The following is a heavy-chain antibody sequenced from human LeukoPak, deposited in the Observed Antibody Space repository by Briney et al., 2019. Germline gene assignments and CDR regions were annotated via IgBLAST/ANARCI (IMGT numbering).Heavy chain of an antibody. CDR3: ARAIVVNPFDCLFDAFDI. J-gene: IGHJ3*02. D-gene: IGHD3-9*01. CDR2: ISSSGSTI. Sequence: GGSLRLSCAASGFTFSDYYRSWIRQAPGKGREGVAYISSSGSTIYYADSVKGRFTISRDNAKNSLYLQMNSLRAEDTAVYYCARAIVVNPFDCLFDAFDIWGQGTMVTVSS. CDR1: GFTFSDYY. V-gene: IGHV3-11*01.